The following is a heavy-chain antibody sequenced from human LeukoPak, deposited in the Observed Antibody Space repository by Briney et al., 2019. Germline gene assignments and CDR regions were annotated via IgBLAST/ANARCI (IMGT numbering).Heavy chain of an antibody. J-gene: IGHJ4*02. CDR3: ARRYCSGGSCSFFDY. Sequence: SVKVSCKASGGTFSSYAISWVRQAPGQGLEWMGRIIPILGTANYAQKFQGRVTITADKSTSTAYMELSSLRSEDTAVYYCARRYCSGGSCSFFDYWGQGTLVTVSS. CDR1: GGTFSSYA. CDR2: IIPILGTA. D-gene: IGHD2-15*01. V-gene: IGHV1-69*04.